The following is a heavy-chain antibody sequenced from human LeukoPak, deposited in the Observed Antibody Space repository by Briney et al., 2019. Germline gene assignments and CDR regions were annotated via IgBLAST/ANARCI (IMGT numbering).Heavy chain of an antibody. CDR3: VRSSRYDWNGPADY. D-gene: IGHD1-20*01. CDR1: GFTFSSYS. Sequence: GGSLRLSCAASGFTFSSYSMNWVRQAPGKGLEWVAIISYDGSKMYYADSVKGRFTITRDKSKNMLYLQMNSLRTEDTAVYYCVRSSRYDWNGPADYWGQGTLVTVSS. CDR2: ISYDGSKM. V-gene: IGHV3-30*03. J-gene: IGHJ4*02.